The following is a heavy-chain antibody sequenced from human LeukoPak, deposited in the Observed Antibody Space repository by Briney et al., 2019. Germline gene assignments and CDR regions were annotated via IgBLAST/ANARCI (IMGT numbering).Heavy chain of an antibody. CDR1: GGSISSYY. J-gene: IGHJ3*02. Sequence: PSETLSLTCTVSGGSISSYYWSWIRQPAGKGLEWIGRIYTSGSTNYNPSLKSRVTMSVDTSKNQFSLKLSSVTAAGTAVYYCARDLYDILTGYYHDAFDIWGQGTMVTVSS. CDR3: ARDLYDILTGYYHDAFDI. D-gene: IGHD3-9*01. CDR2: IYTSGST. V-gene: IGHV4-4*07.